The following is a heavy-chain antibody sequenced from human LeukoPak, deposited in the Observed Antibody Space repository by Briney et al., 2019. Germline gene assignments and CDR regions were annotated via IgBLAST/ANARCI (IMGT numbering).Heavy chain of an antibody. D-gene: IGHD6-19*01. V-gene: IGHV1-18*01. J-gene: IGHJ4*02. Sequence: ASVKVSCKASGYTFTSYDISWVRQAPGQGLEWMGCFSTYNGNTYYAQNLQGRVTMTAHTSTSTAYMEVRSLRSDDTAVYYCARGYTSGWDYMMVLDYWGQGTLVTVSS. CDR1: GYTFTSYD. CDR3: ARGYTSGWDYMMVLDY. CDR2: FSTYNGNT.